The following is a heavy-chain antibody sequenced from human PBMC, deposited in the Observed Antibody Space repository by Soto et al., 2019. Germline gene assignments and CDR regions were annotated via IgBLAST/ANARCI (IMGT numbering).Heavy chain of an antibody. V-gene: IGHV4-4*07. CDR1: GGSISPYY. Sequence: SETLSLTCTVSGGSISPYYWSWLRQPAGKGLEWIGRIYTNEHINYNPSLRSRLTLSVDTSRNQFSLKLSSVTAADTAVYYCARDRLGEDQQPFDYWGQGTLGTVS. CDR2: IYTNEHI. J-gene: IGHJ4*02. D-gene: IGHD6-13*01. CDR3: ARDRLGEDQQPFDY.